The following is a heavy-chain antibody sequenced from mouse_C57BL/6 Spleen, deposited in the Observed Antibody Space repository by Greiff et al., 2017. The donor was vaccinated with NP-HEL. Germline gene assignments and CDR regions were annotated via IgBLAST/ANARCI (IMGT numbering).Heavy chain of an antibody. V-gene: IGHV14-4*01. CDR1: GFNIKDDY. J-gene: IGHJ4*01. CDR3: TTYSGYGAMDY. CDR2: IDPENGDT. D-gene: IGHD3-2*02. Sequence: EVQLQQSGAELVRPGASVKLSCTASGFNIKDDYMHWVKQRPEQGLEWIGWIDPENGDTEYASKFQGKATITADTSSNTAYLQLSSLTSEDTAVYYCTTYSGYGAMDYWGQGTSVTVSS.